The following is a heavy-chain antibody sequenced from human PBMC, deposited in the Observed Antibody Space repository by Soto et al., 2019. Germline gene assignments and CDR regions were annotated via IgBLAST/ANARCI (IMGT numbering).Heavy chain of an antibody. V-gene: IGHV1-2*04. CDR2: INPNSGGT. CDR3: ARGAEGSAYYYDSSGYHYDY. Sequence: ASVKVSCKASGYTFTGYYTHWVRQAPGQGLEWMGWINPNSGGTNYAQKFQGWVTMTRDTSISTAYMELSRLRSDDTAVYYCARGAEGSAYYYDSSGYHYDYWGQGTLVTVSS. CDR1: GYTFTGYY. J-gene: IGHJ4*02. D-gene: IGHD3-22*01.